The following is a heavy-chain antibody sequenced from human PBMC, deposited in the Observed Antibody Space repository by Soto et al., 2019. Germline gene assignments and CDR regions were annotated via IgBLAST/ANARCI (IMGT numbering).Heavy chain of an antibody. CDR2: IIPILGIA. CDR3: ARVPTPGGGSYQDDAFDI. D-gene: IGHD1-26*01. V-gene: IGHV1-69*04. Sequence: ASVKVSCKASGGTFSSYAISWVRQAPGQGLEWMGRIIPILGIANYAQKFQGRVTITADKSTSTAYMELSSLRSEDKAVYYCARVPTPGGGSYQDDAFDIWGQGTMVTVSS. J-gene: IGHJ3*02. CDR1: GGTFSSYA.